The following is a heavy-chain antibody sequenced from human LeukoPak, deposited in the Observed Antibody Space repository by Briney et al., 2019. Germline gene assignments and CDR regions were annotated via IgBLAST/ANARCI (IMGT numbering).Heavy chain of an antibody. J-gene: IGHJ3*02. CDR3: ARDEWGDAFDI. CDR1: GFTFSSYS. Sequence: GGSRRLSCAASGFTFSSYSMNWVRQAPGKGLEWVSSISSSSSYIHSADSVRGRFTISRDNAKNSLFLQMNSLRAEDTAVYYCARDEWGDAFDIWGQGTRVTVFS. D-gene: IGHD1-26*01. V-gene: IGHV3-21*01. CDR2: ISSSSSYI.